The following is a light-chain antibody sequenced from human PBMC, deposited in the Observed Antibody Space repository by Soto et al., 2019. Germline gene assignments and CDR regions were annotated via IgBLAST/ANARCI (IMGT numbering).Light chain of an antibody. CDR2: DAS. Sequence: EIVLTQSPATLSLSPGERATLSCRASQSVRNYLAWYQQKYGQAPRLLIYDASNRATGIPARYSGSGSGTEFTLTISSLETENFAVYYCQQRSNWPLITFGQGTPLEIK. CDR1: QSVRNY. V-gene: IGKV3-11*01. CDR3: QQRSNWPLIT. J-gene: IGKJ5*01.